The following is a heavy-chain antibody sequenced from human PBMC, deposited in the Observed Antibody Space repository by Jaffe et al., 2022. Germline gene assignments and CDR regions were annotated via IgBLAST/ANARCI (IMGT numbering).Heavy chain of an antibody. CDR2: ISSSSSYI. V-gene: IGHV3-21*01. CDR3: ARDSRRGYSGYDYPHSAFFDY. J-gene: IGHJ4*02. Sequence: EVQLVESGGGLVKPGGSLRLSCAASGFTFSSYSMNWVRQAPGKGLEWVSSISSSSSYIYYADSVKGRFTISRDNAKNSLYLQMNSLRAEDTAVYYCARDSRRGYSGYDYPHSAFFDYWGQGTLVTVSS. CDR1: GFTFSSYS. D-gene: IGHD5-12*01.